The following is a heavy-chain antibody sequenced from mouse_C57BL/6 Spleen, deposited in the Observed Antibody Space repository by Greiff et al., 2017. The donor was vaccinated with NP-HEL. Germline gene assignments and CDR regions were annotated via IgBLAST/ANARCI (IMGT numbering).Heavy chain of an antibody. CDR2: IYPGDGDT. V-gene: IGHV1-80*01. Sequence: QVQLQQSGAELVKPGASVKISCKASGYAFSSYWMNWVKQRPGKGLEWIGQIYPGDGDTNYNGKFKGKATLNADKSSSTAYMQLSSRTSEDSAVYCCARSYGSSSSYWYFDVWGTGTTVTVSS. CDR3: ARSYGSSSSYWYFDV. J-gene: IGHJ1*03. D-gene: IGHD1-1*01. CDR1: GYAFSSYW.